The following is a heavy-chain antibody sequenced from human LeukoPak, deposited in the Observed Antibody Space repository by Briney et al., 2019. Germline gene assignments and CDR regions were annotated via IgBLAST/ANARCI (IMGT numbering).Heavy chain of an antibody. D-gene: IGHD3-16*01. CDR2: IYTSGST. V-gene: IGHV4-4*08. J-gene: IGHJ4*02. Sequence: SETLSLTCTVSGGSISGYYWSWIRQPPGKGLEWIGYIYTSGSTNYNPSLKSRVTMSVDTSKNQFSVKLSSVTAADTAVYYCARDPWGDYDYWGQGTLVTVSS. CDR3: ARDPWGDYDY. CDR1: GGSISGYY.